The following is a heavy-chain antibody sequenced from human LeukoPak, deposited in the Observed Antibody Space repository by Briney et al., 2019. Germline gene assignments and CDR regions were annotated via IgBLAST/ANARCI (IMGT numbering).Heavy chain of an antibody. Sequence: ETLSLTCTVSGESISGFYWNWIRQAPGKGLEWVSAISGSGGSTYYADSVKGRFTISRDNSKNTLYLQMNSLRAEDTAVYYCAKAKGFLEWSFFDYWGQGTLVTVSS. V-gene: IGHV3-23*01. D-gene: IGHD3-3*01. CDR1: GESISGFY. CDR2: ISGSGGST. CDR3: AKAKGFLEWSFFDY. J-gene: IGHJ4*02.